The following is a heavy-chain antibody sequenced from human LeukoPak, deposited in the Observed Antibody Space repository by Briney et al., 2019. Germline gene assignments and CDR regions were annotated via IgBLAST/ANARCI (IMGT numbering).Heavy chain of an antibody. Sequence: GGSLRLSCAVSGFTLTNHGVSWVRQAPGKGLEWVSIITGTGGRYYGDSVKGRFILSRDNSKNTVYMQMSSLRAEDTATYYCAKDYCRDGNCPFPPLDSWGQGTLVTVSS. V-gene: IGHV3-23*01. D-gene: IGHD2-15*01. CDR2: ITGTGGR. CDR1: GFTLTNHG. CDR3: AKDYCRDGNCPFPPLDS. J-gene: IGHJ4*02.